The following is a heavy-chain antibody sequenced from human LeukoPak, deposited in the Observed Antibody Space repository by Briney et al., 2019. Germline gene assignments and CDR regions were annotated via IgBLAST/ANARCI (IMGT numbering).Heavy chain of an antibody. Sequence: ASVKVSCKASGYTFTGYYMHWVRQAPGQGLEWMGWIHPSSGGTNYAQKFQGRGTMTRDTSISTAYMELSRLRSDDTAVYYCARTSGYDWADYWGQGTLVTVSS. D-gene: IGHD5-12*01. CDR2: IHPSSGGT. CDR3: ARTSGYDWADY. V-gene: IGHV1-2*02. J-gene: IGHJ4*02. CDR1: GYTFTGYY.